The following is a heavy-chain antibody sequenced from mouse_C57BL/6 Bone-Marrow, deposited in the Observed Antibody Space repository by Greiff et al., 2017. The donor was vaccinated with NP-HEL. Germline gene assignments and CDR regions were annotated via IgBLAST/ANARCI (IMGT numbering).Heavy chain of an antibody. CDR2: IDPSDSYT. V-gene: IGHV1-59*01. CDR1: GYTFTSYW. Sequence: QVQLQQPGAELVRPGTSVKLSCKASGYTFTSYWMHWVKQRPGQGLEWIGVIDPSDSYTNYNQKFKGKATLTVDTSSSTAYMQLSSLTSEDSAVYYCGGYGNTGAMDYWGQVTSVTVSS. CDR3: GGYGNTGAMDY. J-gene: IGHJ4*01. D-gene: IGHD2-1*01.